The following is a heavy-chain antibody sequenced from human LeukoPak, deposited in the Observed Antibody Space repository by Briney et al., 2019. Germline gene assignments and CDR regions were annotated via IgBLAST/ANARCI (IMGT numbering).Heavy chain of an antibody. J-gene: IGHJ4*02. V-gene: IGHV3-74*01. CDR2: IHSDGSST. CDR1: GFTFSNYW. Sequence: GGSLRRSCAASGFTFSNYWLHWVRQAPGKGLVWVSRIHSDGSSTSYADSVKGRFTISRDNAKNSLYLQMNSLRAEDTAVFYCAKSGLTRFDYWGQGTLVTVSS. CDR3: AKSGLTRFDY. D-gene: IGHD1-14*01.